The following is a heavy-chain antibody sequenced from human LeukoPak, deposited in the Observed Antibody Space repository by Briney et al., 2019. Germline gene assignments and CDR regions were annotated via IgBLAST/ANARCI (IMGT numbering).Heavy chain of an antibody. J-gene: IGHJ4*02. CDR2: ISYDGSNK. D-gene: IGHD6-13*01. V-gene: IGHV3-30-3*01. Sequence: GGSLRLSCAASGFTFSSYAMHWVRQAPGKGLEWVAVISYDGSNKYYADSVKGRFTISRDNSKNTLYLQMNSLRAEDTAVYYCARGRGAAAGTGGYNFDCWGQGTLVTVSS. CDR1: GFTFSSYA. CDR3: ARGRGAAAGTGGYNFDC.